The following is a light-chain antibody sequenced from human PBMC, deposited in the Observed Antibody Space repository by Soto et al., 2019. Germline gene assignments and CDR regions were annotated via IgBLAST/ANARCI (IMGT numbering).Light chain of an antibody. Sequence: AIQMTQSPSSLSASVGDRVTITCRASQGIRNDLGWYQQKAGKAPKLLIYAASSLQTGVPSRFSGSGYATDFTLTINSLQPEEFATYYCQQTDSYPLTFGGGTKV. CDR3: QQTDSYPLT. CDR2: AAS. CDR1: QGIRND. V-gene: IGKV1-6*01. J-gene: IGKJ4*01.